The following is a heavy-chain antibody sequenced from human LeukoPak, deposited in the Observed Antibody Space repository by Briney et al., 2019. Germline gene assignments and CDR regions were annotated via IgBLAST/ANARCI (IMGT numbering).Heavy chain of an antibody. CDR3: ARAPSNDYGGI. CDR2: IYTSGST. D-gene: IGHD4-23*01. J-gene: IGHJ4*02. Sequence: GGSLRLSCAASGFTVSSNYMSWVRQAPGKGLECVSVIYTSGSTYYRDSVKGRFIISRDNSKNTLYLQMNSLRAEDTAIYYCARAPSNDYGGIWGQGTLVTASS. V-gene: IGHV3-66*01. CDR1: GFTVSSNY.